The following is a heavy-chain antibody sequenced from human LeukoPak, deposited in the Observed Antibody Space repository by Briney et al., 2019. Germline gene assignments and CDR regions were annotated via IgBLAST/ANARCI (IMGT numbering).Heavy chain of an antibody. CDR1: GFTVSGNY. CDR3: AREGVGYFFDY. D-gene: IGHD5-18*01. CDR2: IYIGGGT. V-gene: IGHV3-53*05. Sequence: GGSLRLSCAASGFTVSGNYVSWVRQAPGKGLEWVSVIYIGGGTYYADSVKGRFTISRDNSKNTLFLQMRGLRPEDTATYYCAREGVGYFFDYWGQGALVTVSS. J-gene: IGHJ4*02.